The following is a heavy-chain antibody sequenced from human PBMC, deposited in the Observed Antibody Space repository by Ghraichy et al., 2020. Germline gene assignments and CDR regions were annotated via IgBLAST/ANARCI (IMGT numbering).Heavy chain of an antibody. V-gene: IGHV3-48*02. CDR2: ISSSSSTI. J-gene: IGHJ6*02. D-gene: IGHD3-3*01. CDR3: ARESIGSTIFGVVIPDYGMDV. Sequence: SCAASGFTFSSYSMNWVRQAPGKGLEWVSYISSSSSTIYYADSVKGRFTISRDNAKNSLYLQMNSLRDEDTAVYYCARESIGSTIFGVVIPDYGMDVWGQGTTVTVSS. CDR1: GFTFSSYS.